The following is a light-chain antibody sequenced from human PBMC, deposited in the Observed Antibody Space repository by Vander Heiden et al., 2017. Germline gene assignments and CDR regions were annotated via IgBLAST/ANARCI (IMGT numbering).Light chain of an antibody. CDR2: GAS. Sequence: VVCMTQSPSVLSASAGDSVTIRCRLSQGIGSFLAWYQQKPGKAPQLLISGASSLQSGAPSRFTGSGSGTDFTLTITPLQSEDSAIYHCQQYYTFPPTFGPGTKVDVK. V-gene: IGKV1D-8*01. J-gene: IGKJ3*01. CDR1: QGIGSF. CDR3: QQYYTFPPT.